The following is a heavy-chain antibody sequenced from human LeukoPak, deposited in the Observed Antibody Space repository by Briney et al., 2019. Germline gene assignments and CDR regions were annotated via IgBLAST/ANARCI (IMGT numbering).Heavy chain of an antibody. CDR2: IWYDGSNK. Sequence: PGGSLRLSCAASGFTFSSYGMPWVRQAPGKGLEWVAVIWYDGSNKYYADSVKGRFTISRDNSKNTLYLQMNSLRAEDTAVYYCARDAHLSVGYYFDYWGQGTLVTVSS. D-gene: IGHD1-14*01. CDR1: GFTFSSYG. J-gene: IGHJ4*02. CDR3: ARDAHLSVGYYFDY. V-gene: IGHV3-33*01.